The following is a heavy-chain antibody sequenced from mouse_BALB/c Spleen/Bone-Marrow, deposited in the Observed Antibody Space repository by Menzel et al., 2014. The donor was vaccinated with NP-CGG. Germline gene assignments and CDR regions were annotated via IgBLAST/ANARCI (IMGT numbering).Heavy chain of an antibody. CDR3: ARLGYYGYFVD. D-gene: IGHD2-3*01. J-gene: IGHJ2*01. Sequence: DVQLVESGGGLVQPGGSLKLSCAASGFDFRRYWMSWVQQAPGKGLEWIGEINPESSTINYTPSLKDKFIISRDNAKNTLYLQMSKVRSEDTALYYCARLGYYGYFVDWGQGTTLTVSS. V-gene: IGHV4-1*02. CDR2: INPESSTI. CDR1: GFDFRRYW.